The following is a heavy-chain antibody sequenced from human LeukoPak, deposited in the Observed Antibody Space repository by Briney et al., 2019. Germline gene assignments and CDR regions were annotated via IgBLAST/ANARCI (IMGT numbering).Heavy chain of an antibody. CDR2: IRYDGSDK. Sequence: GGSLRLSCAASGFTFSDFGMHCVRQAPGKGLEWVAFIRYDGSDKNYADSVKGRFTISRDNSKNTLYLQMNSLRAEDTAVFYCAKRRDDNYFDYWGQGALVTVSS. D-gene: IGHD5-24*01. CDR1: GFTFSDFG. CDR3: AKRRDDNYFDY. V-gene: IGHV3-30*02. J-gene: IGHJ4*02.